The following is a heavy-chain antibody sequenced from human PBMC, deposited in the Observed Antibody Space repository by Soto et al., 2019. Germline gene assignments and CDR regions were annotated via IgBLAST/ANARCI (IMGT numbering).Heavy chain of an antibody. Sequence: SETLSLTCTVSGGSISSSSYYWGWIRQPPGKGLEWIGSIYYRGNTYYNPSLKSRVTISVDRSKNQFSLKLSSVTAADTAVYYCARVPGPWGQGTLVTVSS. J-gene: IGHJ5*02. V-gene: IGHV4-39*07. CDR2: IYYRGNT. CDR1: GGSISSSSYY. CDR3: ARVPGP.